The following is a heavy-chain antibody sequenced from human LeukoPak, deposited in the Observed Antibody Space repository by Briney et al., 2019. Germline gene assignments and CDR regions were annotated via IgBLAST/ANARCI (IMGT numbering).Heavy chain of an antibody. J-gene: IGHJ3*02. D-gene: IGHD3-22*01. CDR3: ARGVGDSSGYYFHDAFDI. CDR2: IYYSGCT. CDR1: GGSISSSSYY. V-gene: IGHV4-39*07. Sequence: SETLSLTCTVSGGSISSSSYYWGWIRQPSGKGLEWIGSIYYSGCTYYNPSLKSRVTISVDRSKNQFSLKPSSVTAADTAVYYCARGVGDSSGYYFHDAFDIWGQGTMVTVSS.